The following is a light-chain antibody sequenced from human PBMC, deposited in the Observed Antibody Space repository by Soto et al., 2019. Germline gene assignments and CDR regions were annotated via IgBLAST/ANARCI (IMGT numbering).Light chain of an antibody. CDR3: QQYGSSPLT. J-gene: IGKJ4*01. CDR1: QSVSSS. V-gene: IGKV3-20*01. CDR2: DAS. Sequence: EIVLTQSPGTLSLSPGERATLSCRASQSVSSSLAWYQQKPGQAPRLLIYDASSRATGIPDRFSGSRSGTDFTLTISRLEPGDFAVYYCQQYGSSPLTFGGGTKVEIK.